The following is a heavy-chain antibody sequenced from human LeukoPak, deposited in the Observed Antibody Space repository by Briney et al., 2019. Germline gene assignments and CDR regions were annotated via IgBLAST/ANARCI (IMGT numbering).Heavy chain of an antibody. J-gene: IGHJ4*02. D-gene: IGHD1-26*01. CDR3: ARHKWELDY. CDR1: GYNFPTYR. Sequence: GESLNISCKASGYNFPTYRVAWVRQMPGKGLEWMGIIYPGDSDTRYSPSFQGQVTISADKSISTAYLQWSSLKASDTAMYYCARHKWELDYWGQGTLVTVSS. CDR2: IYPGDSDT. V-gene: IGHV5-51*01.